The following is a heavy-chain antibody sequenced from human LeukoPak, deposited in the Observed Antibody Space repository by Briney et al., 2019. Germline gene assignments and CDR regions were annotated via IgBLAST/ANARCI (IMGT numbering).Heavy chain of an antibody. CDR3: ARLGLQATWFDP. CDR1: GGSISGGDYY. V-gene: IGHV4-39*01. Sequence: KPSETLSLTCTVSGGSISGGDYYWGWIRQPPGKGLEWIGSIFYSGSTYYNPSLKSRVTISVDTSKDQFSLKVYSVTAADTAVYYCARLGLQATWFDPWGQGTLVTVSS. D-gene: IGHD4-11*01. J-gene: IGHJ5*02. CDR2: IFYSGST.